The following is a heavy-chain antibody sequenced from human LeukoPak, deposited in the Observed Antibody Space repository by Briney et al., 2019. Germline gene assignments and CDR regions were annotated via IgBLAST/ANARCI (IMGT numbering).Heavy chain of an antibody. D-gene: IGHD3-9*01. Sequence: ASVKVSCKASGYTFNSYGISWVRQAPGQGLEWMGWISAYNGNTNYAQKLQGRVTMTTDTSTSTAYMELRSLRSDDTAVYYCARGLTYYDILTGYGRWGILDYWGQGTLVTVSS. CDR2: ISAYNGNT. V-gene: IGHV1-18*01. CDR3: ARGLTYYDILTGYGRWGILDY. CDR1: GYTFNSYG. J-gene: IGHJ4*02.